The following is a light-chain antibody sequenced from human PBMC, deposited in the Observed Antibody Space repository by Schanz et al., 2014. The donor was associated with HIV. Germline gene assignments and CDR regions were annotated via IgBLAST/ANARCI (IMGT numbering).Light chain of an antibody. CDR2: EVK. Sequence: QSALTQPPSVSGSPGQSVTISCTGTSSDVGAYDRVSWYQQPPGTAPKLIVYEVKNRPSGVPGRFSGSKSGNTASLTISGLQAEDEADYYCSSYTSRSTLVFGGGTKLTVL. CDR1: SSDVGAYDR. V-gene: IGLV2-18*02. J-gene: IGLJ3*02. CDR3: SSYTSRSTLV.